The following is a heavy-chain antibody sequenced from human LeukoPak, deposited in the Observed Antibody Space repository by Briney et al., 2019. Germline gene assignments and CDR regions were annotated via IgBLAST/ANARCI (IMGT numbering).Heavy chain of an antibody. CDR1: GFQFSSYE. CDR3: ASLWFDP. CDR2: ISAGGTTT. V-gene: IGHV3-48*03. J-gene: IGHJ5*02. Sequence: GGSLRLSCAASGFQFSSYEMNWVRQALGKGLEWVSYISAGGTTTYYVDSVKGRFTISRDNTKSSLYLQMNSLRAEDTAVYYCASLWFDPWGQGSLVTVSS.